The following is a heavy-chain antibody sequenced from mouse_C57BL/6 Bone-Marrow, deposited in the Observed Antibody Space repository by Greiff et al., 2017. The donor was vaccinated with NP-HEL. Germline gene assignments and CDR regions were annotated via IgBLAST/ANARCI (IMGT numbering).Heavy chain of an antibody. V-gene: IGHV1-52*01. CDR2: IDPSDSET. D-gene: IGHD1-1*01. J-gene: IGHJ2*01. Sequence: QVQLKQPGAELVRPGSSVKLSCKASGYTFTSYWMHWVKQRPIQGLEWIGNIDPSDSETHYNQKFKDKATLTVDKSSSTAYMQLSSLTSEDSAVYYCARETTVVATGDYFDYWGQGTTLTVSS. CDR3: ARETTVVATGDYFDY. CDR1: GYTFTSYW.